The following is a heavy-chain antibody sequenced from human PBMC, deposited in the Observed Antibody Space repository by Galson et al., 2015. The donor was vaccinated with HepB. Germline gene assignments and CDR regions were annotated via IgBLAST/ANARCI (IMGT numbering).Heavy chain of an antibody. J-gene: IGHJ6*02. CDR1: GGSFSGYY. Sequence: ETLSLTCDVHGGSFSGYYWSWIRQPPGRGLEWIGSIYYTGTTYYNPSLKSRVTISLDTSKNHFSLKLRSVTAADTAVYYCARHVGESGSYGMDVWGQGTTVSVSS. CDR2: IYYTGTT. D-gene: IGHD2-15*01. V-gene: IGHV4-34*01. CDR3: ARHVGESGSYGMDV.